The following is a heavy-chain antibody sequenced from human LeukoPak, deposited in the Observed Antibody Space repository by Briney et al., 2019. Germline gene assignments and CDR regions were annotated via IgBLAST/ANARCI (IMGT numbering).Heavy chain of an antibody. D-gene: IGHD6-13*01. Sequence: SETLSLTCTVSGGSISGSGYYWGWIRQPPGKGLEWIRSVYDSGTTHYNPSLKSRVTVHVDTSKNQFSLRLSSVTAADTADYYCARHGGAAAGLDYCGQGILVTVSS. CDR3: ARHGGAAAGLDY. J-gene: IGHJ4*02. V-gene: IGHV4-39*01. CDR1: GGSISGSGYY. CDR2: VYDSGTT.